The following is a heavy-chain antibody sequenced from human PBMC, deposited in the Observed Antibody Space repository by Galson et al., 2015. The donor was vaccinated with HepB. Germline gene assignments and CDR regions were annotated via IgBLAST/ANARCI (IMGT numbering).Heavy chain of an antibody. D-gene: IGHD3-22*01. CDR2: IYPGDSDT. V-gene: IGHV5-51*03. J-gene: IGHJ5*02. CDR3: ARKDYYDSSGYYRWFDP. Sequence: QSGAEVKKPGESLKISCKGSGYSFTSYWIGWVRQMPGKGLEWMGIIYPGDSDTRYSPSFQGQVTISADKSISTAYLQWSSLKASDTAMYYCARKDYYDSSGYYRWFDPWGQGTLVTVSS. CDR1: GYSFTSYW.